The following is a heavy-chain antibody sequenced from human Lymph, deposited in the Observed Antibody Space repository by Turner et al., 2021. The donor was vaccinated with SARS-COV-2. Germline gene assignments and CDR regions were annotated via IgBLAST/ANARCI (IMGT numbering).Heavy chain of an antibody. Sequence: QVQLVQSGAEVKKPGSSVKVSCKASGGTFSSSAISWVRQAPGQGLEWMGVINPMHGIANNGKKVQGRVTITGDKPTSTAYMELSSLRSEDTAVYYCARIVAPGMGGGVYYYYYGMDVWGQGTTVTVSS. CDR3: ARIVAPGMGGGVYYYYYGMDV. J-gene: IGHJ6*02. CDR1: GGTFSSSA. D-gene: IGHD6-13*01. CDR2: INPMHGIA. V-gene: IGHV1-69*10.